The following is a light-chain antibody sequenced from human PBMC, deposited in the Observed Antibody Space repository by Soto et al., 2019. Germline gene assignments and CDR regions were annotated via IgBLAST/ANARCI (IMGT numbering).Light chain of an antibody. J-gene: IGKJ4*01. CDR1: QDISNY. CDR3: QQYDNPLLT. CDR2: DAY. V-gene: IGKV1-33*01. Sequence: DIQMTQSPSSLSASVGDRVTITCQASQDISNYLNWYQQKPGKAPKLLIYDAYNLETGVPSRFSGSGAGTDFTFSISSMQPEEIATYYCQQYDNPLLTFGGGTKVEIK.